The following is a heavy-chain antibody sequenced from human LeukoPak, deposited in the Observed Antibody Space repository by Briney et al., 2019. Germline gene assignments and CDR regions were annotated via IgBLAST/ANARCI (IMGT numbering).Heavy chain of an antibody. CDR1: GFTFSSYS. D-gene: IGHD3-22*01. CDR2: ISSSSSYI. J-gene: IGHJ4*02. Sequence: GGSLRLSCAASGFTFSSYSMNWVRQAPGKGLEWVSSISSSSSYIYYADSVKGRFTISRDNAKNSLYLQMNSLRAEDTAVYYRASPKTGDSSGYYPTVWGQGTLVTVSS. CDR3: ASPKTGDSSGYYPTV. V-gene: IGHV3-21*01.